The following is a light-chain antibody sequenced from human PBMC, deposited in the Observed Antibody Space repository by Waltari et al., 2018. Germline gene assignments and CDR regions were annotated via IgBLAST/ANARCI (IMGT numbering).Light chain of an antibody. V-gene: IGKV2D-29*02. CDR2: KVV. CDR1: QSLLHRNGNTH. J-gene: IGKJ1*01. Sequence: DVVLTQAPLSLSVTPGEPASISCRSNQSLLHRNGNTHLHWYLQKSGQSPRPLLYKVVNRESGVPDRFNGSGSGTDFTLKINRVEPEDVGVYYCMQSTKDPWTFGQGTKV. CDR3: MQSTKDPWT.